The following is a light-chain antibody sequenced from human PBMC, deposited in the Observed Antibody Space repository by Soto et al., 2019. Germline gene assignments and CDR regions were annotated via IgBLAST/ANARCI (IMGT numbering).Light chain of an antibody. CDR3: QQYNNWPPT. Sequence: EIVMTQCRANVSVPPGERATLSCRASLSVSSNLAWYQQNPGQAPRPLISGASTRATGIPAWFSGSGSGTEFTLTISRLQSEVFAVYCCQQYNNWPPTFGQGTKVDI. V-gene: IGKV3D-15*01. CDR1: LSVSSN. J-gene: IGKJ1*01. CDR2: GAS.